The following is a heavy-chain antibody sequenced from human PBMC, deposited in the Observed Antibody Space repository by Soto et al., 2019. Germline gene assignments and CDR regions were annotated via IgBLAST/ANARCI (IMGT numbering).Heavy chain of an antibody. Sequence: SETLSLTCTVSVGSIISSSYYWGWIRQPPGKGLEWIGSIYYSGSTYYNPSLKSRVTISVDTSKNQFSLKLSSVTAADTAVYYCARQEYDFWSGYYRGFFDYWGQGTLVTVSS. CDR1: VGSIISSSYY. V-gene: IGHV4-39*01. CDR2: IYYSGST. CDR3: ARQEYDFWSGYYRGFFDY. D-gene: IGHD3-3*01. J-gene: IGHJ4*02.